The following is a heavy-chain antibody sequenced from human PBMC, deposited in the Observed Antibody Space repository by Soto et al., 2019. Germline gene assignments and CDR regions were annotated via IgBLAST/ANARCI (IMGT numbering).Heavy chain of an antibody. V-gene: IGHV1-69*06. CDR1: GGTFSSYA. J-gene: IGHJ4*02. CDR3: ARVNYYDSSGYYSAVDY. Sequence: QVQLVQSGAEVKKPGSSVKVSCKASGGTFSSYAISWVRQAPGQGLEWMGGIIPIFGTANYAQKFQGRVTITADKSTSTGYMELSSLRSEDTAVYYCARVNYYDSSGYYSAVDYWGQGTLVTVSS. D-gene: IGHD3-22*01. CDR2: IIPIFGTA.